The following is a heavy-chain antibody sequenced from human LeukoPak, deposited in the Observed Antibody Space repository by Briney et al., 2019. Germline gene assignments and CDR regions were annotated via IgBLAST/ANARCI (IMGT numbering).Heavy chain of an antibody. CDR2: INHSGST. J-gene: IGHJ4*02. CDR1: GGSFRGYY. CDR3: ARGPLYCSGGSCYPRSFDY. Sequence: SETLSLTCAVYGGSFRGYYWSWIRQPPGKGLEWLGEINHSGSTNYNPSLKSRVTISVDTSKNQFSLKLSSVTAADTAVYYCARGPLYCSGGSCYPRSFDYWGQGTLVTVSS. D-gene: IGHD2-15*01. V-gene: IGHV4-34*01.